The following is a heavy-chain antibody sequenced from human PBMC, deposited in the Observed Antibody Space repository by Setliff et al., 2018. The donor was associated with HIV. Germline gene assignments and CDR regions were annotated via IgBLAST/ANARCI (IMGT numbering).Heavy chain of an antibody. CDR1: GGTFSSYA. D-gene: IGHD6-19*01. V-gene: IGHV1-69*13. Sequence: SVKVSCKASGGTFSSYAISWVRQAPGQGLEWMGGIIPMFGTAHYAQQFQGRVTITADESTSTAYMDLTSLKVEDMGIYYCARDVAADFNTDLYGHPLVYWGQGTLVTVSS. CDR3: ARDVAADFNTDLYGHPLVY. CDR2: IIPMFGTA. J-gene: IGHJ4*02.